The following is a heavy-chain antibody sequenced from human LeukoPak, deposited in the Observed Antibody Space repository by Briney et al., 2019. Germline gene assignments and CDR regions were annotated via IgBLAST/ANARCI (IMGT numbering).Heavy chain of an antibody. J-gene: IGHJ6*02. CDR3: ARRIDGYYYGMDV. CDR1: GFTVSSNY. CDR2: IYSGGST. Sequence: PGGSLRLSCAASGFTVSSNYMSWVRQAPGKGLEWVSVIYSGGSTYYADSVKGRFTISRDNSKNTLYLQMNSLRAEDTAVYYCARRIDGYYYGMDVWGQGTTVTVSS. D-gene: IGHD2-15*01. V-gene: IGHV3-66*01.